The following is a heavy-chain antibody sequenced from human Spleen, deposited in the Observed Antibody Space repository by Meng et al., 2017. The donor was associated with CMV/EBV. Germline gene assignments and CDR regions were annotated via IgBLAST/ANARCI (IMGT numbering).Heavy chain of an antibody. CDR3: AKISYGSETYRFRGRLDP. Sequence: ISITTSYWGWIRKPPGKGLEWIGTIYYSGVTYYNPSLKSRVTISVDTSKNQFSLKLSSVTAADTAVYYCAKISYGSETYRFRGRLDPWGQGTLVTVSS. V-gene: IGHV4-39*01. CDR1: ISITTSY. J-gene: IGHJ5*02. CDR2: IYYSGVT. D-gene: IGHD3-10*01.